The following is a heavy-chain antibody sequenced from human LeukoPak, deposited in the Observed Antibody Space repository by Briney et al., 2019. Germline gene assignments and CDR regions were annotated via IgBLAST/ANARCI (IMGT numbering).Heavy chain of an antibody. Sequence: GGSLSLSCAASGFIFSSYAMHWVRQAPGKGLEWVAVISSDGSNKDYVDSVKGRFTISRDNSQNTLYLQMNSLRVEDTAIYYCATTRDCSSASCYRPFDCWGQGTLVTVSS. CDR3: ATTRDCSSASCYRPFDC. V-gene: IGHV3-30*04. CDR2: ISSDGSNK. J-gene: IGHJ4*02. CDR1: GFIFSSYA. D-gene: IGHD2-2*01.